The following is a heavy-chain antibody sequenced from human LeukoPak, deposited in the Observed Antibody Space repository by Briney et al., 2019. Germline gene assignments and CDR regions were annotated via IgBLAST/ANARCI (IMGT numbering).Heavy chain of an antibody. J-gene: IGHJ6*03. CDR2: IIPIFGTA. D-gene: IGHD3-3*01. CDR3: AREYYDFWSGYKEGYYYYYMDV. V-gene: IGHV1-69*05. CDR1: GGTFSSYA. Sequence: SVKVSCKASGGTFSSYAISWVRQAPGQGLEWMGGIIPIFGTANYAQKFQGRVTITTDESTSTAYMELSSLRSEDTAVYFCAREYYDFWSGYKEGYYYYYMDVWGKGTTVTVSS.